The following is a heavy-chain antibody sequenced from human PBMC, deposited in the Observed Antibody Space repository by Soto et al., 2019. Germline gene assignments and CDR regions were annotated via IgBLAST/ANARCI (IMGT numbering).Heavy chain of an antibody. D-gene: IGHD2-21*02. CDR3: ASLYGGNSRDYYYGMDV. Sequence: GGSLRLSCAASGFTFSSYEMNWVRQAPGKGLEWVSYISSSGSTIYYADSVKGRFTISRDNAKNSLYLQMNSLRAEDTAVYYCASLYGGNSRDYYYGMDVWGQGTTVTVSS. CDR2: ISSSGSTI. V-gene: IGHV3-48*03. CDR1: GFTFSSYE. J-gene: IGHJ6*02.